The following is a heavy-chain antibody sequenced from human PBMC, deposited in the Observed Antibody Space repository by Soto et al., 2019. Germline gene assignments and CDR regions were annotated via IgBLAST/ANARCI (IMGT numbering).Heavy chain of an antibody. CDR2: VFFTGTT. CDR3: ARTLYAFFDY. V-gene: IGHV4-61*01. CDR1: GDSLSSGSHY. D-gene: IGHD3-16*01. Sequence: LSLTCNVSGDSLSSGSHYWSWIRQPPGKGLEWIGYVFFTGTTKYNPSLKSRVTISVDTSKNQFSLKLSSVSAADTAVYYCARTLYAFFDYWGQGALVTVSS. J-gene: IGHJ4*02.